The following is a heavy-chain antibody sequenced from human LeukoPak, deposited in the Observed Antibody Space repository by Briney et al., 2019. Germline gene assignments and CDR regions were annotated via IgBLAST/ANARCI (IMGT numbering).Heavy chain of an antibody. Sequence: GGSLRLSCVPSGFSFSNYAMSWVRQAPGKGLEWVSSISGSGGSTLYVDSVKGRFSISRDDAKNSLFLQMNSLRAEDTAVYYCARRHDYLDYWGQGTLVTVSS. CDR2: ISGSGGST. V-gene: IGHV3-23*01. CDR1: GFSFSNYA. J-gene: IGHJ4*02. CDR3: ARRHDYLDY.